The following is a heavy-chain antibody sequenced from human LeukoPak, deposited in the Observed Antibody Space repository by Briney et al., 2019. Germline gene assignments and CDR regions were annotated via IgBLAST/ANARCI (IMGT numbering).Heavy chain of an antibody. V-gene: IGHV1-18*01. Sequence: ASEMLSCKASGYTFTNYGITWVRQAPGQGLEWMGWISAHNGNTNYAQKLQGRVTMTIDKTTSTAYMELRSLRSDDTAVYYCARGGANCSGGRCPLNWFDPWGQGTPVTDSS. CDR1: GYTFTNYG. D-gene: IGHD2-15*01. J-gene: IGHJ5*02. CDR3: ARGGANCSGGRCPLNWFDP. CDR2: ISAHNGNT.